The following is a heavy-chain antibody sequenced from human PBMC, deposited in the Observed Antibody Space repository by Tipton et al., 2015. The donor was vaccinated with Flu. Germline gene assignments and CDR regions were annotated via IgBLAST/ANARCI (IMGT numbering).Heavy chain of an antibody. CDR1: GGSISSHY. J-gene: IGHJ6*02. V-gene: IGHV4-59*11. Sequence: TLSLTCTVSGGSISSHYWSWIRQPPGKGLEWIGYIYSSGSTYYNPSLRSRVTISVDTSKNQFSLKLRSVTAADTAVYYCARGIGDYYYYGMDVWGQGTTVTVSS. CDR3: ARGIGDYYYYGMDV. D-gene: IGHD3-16*01. CDR2: IYSSGST.